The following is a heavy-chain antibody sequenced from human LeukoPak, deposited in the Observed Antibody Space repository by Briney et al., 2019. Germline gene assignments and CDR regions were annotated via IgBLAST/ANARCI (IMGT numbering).Heavy chain of an antibody. CDR3: ARRFPAHYFDY. V-gene: IGHV4-39*01. Sequence: SETLSLTCNVSGGSISSSNYYWGWIRRPPGKALEWIGSIYYSGSTYYNASLKSRVTISVDTSKNQFSLKLSSVTAADTAVYYCARRFPAHYFDYWGQGTLVTVSS. D-gene: IGHD6-25*01. CDR2: IYYSGST. CDR1: GGSISSSNYY. J-gene: IGHJ4*02.